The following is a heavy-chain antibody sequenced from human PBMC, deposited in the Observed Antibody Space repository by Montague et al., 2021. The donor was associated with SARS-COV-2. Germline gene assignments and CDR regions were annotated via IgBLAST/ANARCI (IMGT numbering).Heavy chain of an antibody. D-gene: IGHD3-22*01. V-gene: IGHV2-70*11. CDR3: ARDKYYYDSSGYYPLVYFDY. Sequence: PALVKPTQTLTLTCTFSGFSPSTSGMCVSWIRQPPGKALEWLARIDWDDDKYYSTSLKTRLTISKDTSKNQVVLTMTNMDPVDTATYYCARDKYYYDSSGYYPLVYFDYWGQGTLVTVSS. CDR1: GFSPSTSGMC. CDR2: IDWDDDK. J-gene: IGHJ4*02.